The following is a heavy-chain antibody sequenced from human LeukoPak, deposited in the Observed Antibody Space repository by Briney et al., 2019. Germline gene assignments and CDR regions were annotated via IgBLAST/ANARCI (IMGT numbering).Heavy chain of an antibody. CDR2: INPNSGGT. Sequence: ASVKVSCKASGYTFTGYYMHWVRQAPGQGLEWMGRINPNSGGTNYAQKFRGRVTMTRDTSISTAYMELSRLRSDDTAVYYCARDPDFWSGYHWFDPWGQGTLVTVSS. V-gene: IGHV1-2*06. D-gene: IGHD3-3*01. CDR3: ARDPDFWSGYHWFDP. CDR1: GYTFTGYY. J-gene: IGHJ5*02.